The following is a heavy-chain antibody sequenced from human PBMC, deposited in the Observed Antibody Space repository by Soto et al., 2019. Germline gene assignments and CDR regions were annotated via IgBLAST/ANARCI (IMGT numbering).Heavy chain of an antibody. CDR3: AREEVLLHWFDP. Sequence: QVQLQQWGAGLLKPSETLSLTCAVYGGSFSGYYWSWIRQPPGKGLEWIGEINHSGSTNYNPSLKSRVTISVDTTKNQFSLKLSSVTAADTAVYYCAREEVLLHWFDPWGQGTLVTVSS. CDR1: GGSFSGYY. CDR2: INHSGST. J-gene: IGHJ5*02. V-gene: IGHV4-34*01. D-gene: IGHD3-10*01.